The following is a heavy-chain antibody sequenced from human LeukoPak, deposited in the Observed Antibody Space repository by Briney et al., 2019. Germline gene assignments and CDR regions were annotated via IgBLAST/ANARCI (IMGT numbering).Heavy chain of an antibody. V-gene: IGHV3-23*01. Sequence: PGGSLRLSCVASGFIFTNFAVSWVRQAPGKGLEWVSAITGNTGSTNYADSVKGRFTISKGNSRSTLYLHMSSLRAEDTAVYYCAKRRYDSSGYFDYWGQGTLVTVSS. CDR2: ITGNTGST. CDR1: GFIFTNFA. J-gene: IGHJ4*02. CDR3: AKRRYDSSGYFDY. D-gene: IGHD3-22*01.